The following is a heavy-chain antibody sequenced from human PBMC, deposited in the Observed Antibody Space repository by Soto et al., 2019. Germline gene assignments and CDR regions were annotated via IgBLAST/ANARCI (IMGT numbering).Heavy chain of an antibody. CDR2: IYPGDSDT. CDR1: GYSFTSYW. J-gene: IGHJ6*02. V-gene: IGHV5-51*01. Sequence: PGESLKISCKGSGYSFTSYWIGWVRQMPGKGLEWMGIIYPGDSDTRYSPSFQGQVTISADKSISTAYPQWSSLKASDTAMYYCARDKAYYYGSGSYYYYGMDVWGQGTTVTVSS. CDR3: ARDKAYYYGSGSYYYYGMDV. D-gene: IGHD3-10*01.